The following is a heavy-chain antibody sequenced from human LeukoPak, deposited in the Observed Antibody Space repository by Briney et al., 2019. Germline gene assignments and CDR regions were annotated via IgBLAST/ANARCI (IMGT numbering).Heavy chain of an antibody. CDR3: ARGGKNYDFWSGYYFDDAFDI. CDR2: IYTSGST. Sequence: SETLSLTCTVSGGSISSYYWNWIRQPAGKGLEWIGRIYTSGSTNYNPSLKSRVTMSVDTSKNQFSLKLSSVTAADTAVYYCARGGKNYDFWSGYYFDDAFDIWGQGTMVTVSS. V-gene: IGHV4-4*07. J-gene: IGHJ3*02. D-gene: IGHD3-3*01. CDR1: GGSISSYY.